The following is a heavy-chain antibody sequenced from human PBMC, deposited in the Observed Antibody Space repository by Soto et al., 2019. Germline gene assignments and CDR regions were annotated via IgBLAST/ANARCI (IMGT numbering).Heavy chain of an antibody. V-gene: IGHV4-31*03. CDR1: CGSISSGGYY. CDR2: IYYSGST. Sequence: SETLSLTCTVSCGSISSGGYYWSWIRQHPGKGLEWIGYIYYSGSTYYNPSLKSRVTISVDTSKNQFSLKLSSVTAADTAVYYCASGRFGELTWYYDYWGQGTLVNVSS. J-gene: IGHJ4*02. CDR3: ASGRFGELTWYYDY. D-gene: IGHD3-10*01.